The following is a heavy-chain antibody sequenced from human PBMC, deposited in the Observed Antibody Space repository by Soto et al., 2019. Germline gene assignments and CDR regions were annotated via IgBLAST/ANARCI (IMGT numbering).Heavy chain of an antibody. D-gene: IGHD6-19*01. J-gene: IGHJ4*02. CDR2: ISTSGATR. CDR1: GFTFSTDS. V-gene: IGHV3-48*02. CDR3: ARFFGSGFDY. Sequence: EVQLVESGGGLVQPGGSLRLSCVASGFTFSTDSMNWVRQAPGKGLEWVAHISTSGATRYYADSVQGRFTIYRDNAKTSLYLQMDSLRNEDTAGYYCARFFGSGFDYWGQGTLVTVSS.